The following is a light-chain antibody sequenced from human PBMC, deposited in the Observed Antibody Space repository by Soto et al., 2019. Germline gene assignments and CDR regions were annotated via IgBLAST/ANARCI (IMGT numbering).Light chain of an antibody. V-gene: IGLV1-44*01. CDR2: TNN. CDR1: SSNIESHS. J-gene: IGLJ1*01. CDR3: ATWDDSRKGV. Sequence: QSVLTQPPSASVTPGQRITISCYGSSSNIESHSVNWYQQVPGTAPKLLINTNNQRPSGVPDRFSGSKSGASASLAISGLQSEDEATYYCATWDDSRKGVFGTGTKVTVL.